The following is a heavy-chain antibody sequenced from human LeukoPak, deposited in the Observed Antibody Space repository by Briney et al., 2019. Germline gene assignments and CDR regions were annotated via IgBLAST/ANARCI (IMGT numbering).Heavy chain of an antibody. CDR1: GGTFSSYA. D-gene: IGHD3-22*01. V-gene: IGHV1-46*01. CDR3: ARGSATGAYSSGNIRGTWFDP. Sequence: ASVKVSCKASGGTFSSYAISWVRQAPGQGLEWMGIINPSGGSTSYAQEFQRRVTMTRDTSTSTVYMELSSLKSEDTAVYYCARGSATGAYSSGNIRGTWFDPWGQGTLVTVSS. J-gene: IGHJ5*02. CDR2: INPSGGST.